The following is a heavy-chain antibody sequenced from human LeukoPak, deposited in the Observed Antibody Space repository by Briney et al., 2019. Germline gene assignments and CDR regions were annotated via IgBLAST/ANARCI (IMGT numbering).Heavy chain of an antibody. D-gene: IGHD4-17*01. Sequence: GGSLRLSCAASGFTFSSYAMHWVRQAPGKGLEYVSAISSNGGSTYYANSVKGRFTISRDNSKNTLYLQMGSLRAEDMAVYYCARDFQSTVTTPFDYWGQGTLVTVSP. CDR1: GFTFSSYA. CDR3: ARDFQSTVTTPFDY. J-gene: IGHJ4*02. V-gene: IGHV3-64*01. CDR2: ISSNGGST.